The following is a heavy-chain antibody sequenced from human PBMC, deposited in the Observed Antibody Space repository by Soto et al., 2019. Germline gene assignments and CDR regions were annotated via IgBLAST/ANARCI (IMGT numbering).Heavy chain of an antibody. CDR2: ISYDGSNK. J-gene: IGHJ2*01. Sequence: QVQLVESGGGVVQPGRSLRLSCAASGITFSSYAMHWVRQAPGKGLEWVAVISYDGSNKYYADSAKGRFIISRDNSKNTLYLQMNSLRAEDTAVYYCARELWYFDLWGRGTLVTVSS. V-gene: IGHV3-30-3*01. CDR1: GITFSSYA. CDR3: ARELWYFDL.